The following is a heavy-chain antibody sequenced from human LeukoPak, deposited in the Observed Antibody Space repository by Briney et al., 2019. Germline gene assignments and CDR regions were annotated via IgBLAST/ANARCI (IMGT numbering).Heavy chain of an antibody. D-gene: IGHD3-3*01. CDR2: INPNSGGT. V-gene: IGHV1-2*02. CDR3: ARDLDEYDFWSGYQPRPNFDY. J-gene: IGHJ4*02. Sequence: ASVKVSCKASGYTFTGYYMHWVRQAPGQGLEWMGWINPNSGGTNYAQKFQGRVTMTRDTSISTAYMELSRLRSDDTAVYYCARDLDEYDFWSGYQPRPNFDYWGQGTLVTVSS. CDR1: GYTFTGYY.